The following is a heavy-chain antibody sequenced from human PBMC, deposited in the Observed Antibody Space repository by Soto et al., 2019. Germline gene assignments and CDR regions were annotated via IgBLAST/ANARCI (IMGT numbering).Heavy chain of an antibody. CDR1: GFTFSDYY. J-gene: IGHJ6*02. D-gene: IGHD3-3*01. CDR3: ARGYYDFWSGYYISPYGMDV. Sequence: GGSLRLSCAVSGFTFSDYYMSWIRQAPGKGLEWVSYISSRGSSIYYADSVRGRFTISRDNAKNSLYLQMNGLRAEDTAVYYCARGYYDFWSGYYISPYGMDVWGQGTTVTVSS. CDR2: ISSRGSSI. V-gene: IGHV3-11*01.